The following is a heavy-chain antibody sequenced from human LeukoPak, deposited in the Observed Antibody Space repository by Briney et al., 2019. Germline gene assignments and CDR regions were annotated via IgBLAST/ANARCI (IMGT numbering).Heavy chain of an antibody. D-gene: IGHD6-6*01. J-gene: IGHJ5*02. CDR1: GFTFDDYA. CDR2: ISWNSGSI. CDR3: AKDYRYSSSSGLWFDP. V-gene: IGHV3-9*01. Sequence: GGSLRLSCAASGFTFDDYAMHWVRQAPGKGLEWVSGISWNSGSIGYADSVKGRFTISRDNSKNSLYLQMNSLRAEDTALYYCAKDYRYSSSSGLWFDPWGQGTLVTVSS.